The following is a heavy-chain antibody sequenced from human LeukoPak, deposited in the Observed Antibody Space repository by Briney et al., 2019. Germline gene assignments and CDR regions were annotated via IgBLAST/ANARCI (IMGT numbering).Heavy chain of an antibody. V-gene: IGHV4-59*12. Sequence: SETLSLTCTVSGGSISSYYWSWIRQPPGKGLEWIGYIYYSGSTNYNPSLKSRVTISVDTSKNQFSLKLSSVTAADTAVYYCARRRGDYGSGRGGNWFDPWGQGTLVTVSS. D-gene: IGHD3-10*01. CDR1: GGSISSYY. CDR2: IYYSGST. J-gene: IGHJ5*02. CDR3: ARRRGDYGSGRGGNWFDP.